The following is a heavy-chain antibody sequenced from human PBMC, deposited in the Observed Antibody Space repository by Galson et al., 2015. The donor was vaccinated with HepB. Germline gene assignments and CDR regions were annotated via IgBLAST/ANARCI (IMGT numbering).Heavy chain of an antibody. CDR2: IWYDGNNK. Sequence: SLRLSCAASGFTFSSYGMHWVRQAPGKGLEWVAVIWYDGNNKYYADSVKGRFTVSRDNSKNTLYLQMNSLRAEDTAMYYCARGAHYDILTGYYPQNFDYWCQGTLVTVSA. J-gene: IGHJ4*02. CDR1: GFTFSSYG. D-gene: IGHD3-9*01. V-gene: IGHV3-33*01. CDR3: ARGAHYDILTGYYPQNFDY.